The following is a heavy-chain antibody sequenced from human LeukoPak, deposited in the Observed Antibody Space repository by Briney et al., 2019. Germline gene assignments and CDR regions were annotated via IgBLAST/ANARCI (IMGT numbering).Heavy chain of an antibody. V-gene: IGHV1-58*02. J-gene: IGHJ4*02. D-gene: IGHD3-22*01. CDR3: AASPSNYYDSSGQFDY. CDR1: GFTFTSSA. CDR2: IVVGSGNT. Sequence: ASVKVSCKASGFTFTSSAMQWVRQARGQRLEWIGWIVVGSGNTNYAQKFQERVTITRDMSTSIAYMELSSLRSEDTAVYYCAASPSNYYDSSGQFDYWGQGTLVTVSS.